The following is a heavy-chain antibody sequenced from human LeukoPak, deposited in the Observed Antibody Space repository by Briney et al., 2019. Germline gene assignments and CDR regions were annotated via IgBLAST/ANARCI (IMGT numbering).Heavy chain of an antibody. D-gene: IGHD5-18*01. CDR2: IAYDGSKT. CDR1: GFTFSSYG. Sequence: PGRSLRLSCAASGFTFSSYGMHWVRQAPGKGLEWVAAIAYDGSKTYFADSVKGRFTISRDDSRNTLYLQMNTLRAEDTAVYYCAKDSAHSYGSSHFYYGMDVWGQGTTVTVAS. CDR3: AKDSAHSYGSSHFYYGMDV. V-gene: IGHV3-30*18. J-gene: IGHJ6*02.